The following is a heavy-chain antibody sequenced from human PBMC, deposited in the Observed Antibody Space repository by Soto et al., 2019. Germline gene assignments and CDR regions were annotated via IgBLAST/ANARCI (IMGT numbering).Heavy chain of an antibody. CDR2: IYSSGST. J-gene: IGHJ6*02. Sequence: VQMLESGGALIQPGGSLRLSCVASGFTFSSDAMSWVRQAPGKGLEWIGYIYSSGSTYYHPSLKSRVTISVDTPKNQVSLKLRSVTSADTAVYYCARDDGSQGYGMDVWGQGTTVTVSS. CDR3: ARDDGSQGYGMDV. V-gene: IGHV4-31*02. D-gene: IGHD1-26*01. CDR1: GFTFSSDA.